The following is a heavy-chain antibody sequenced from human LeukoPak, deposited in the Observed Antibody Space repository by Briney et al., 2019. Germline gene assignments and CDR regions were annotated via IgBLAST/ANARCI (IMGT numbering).Heavy chain of an antibody. J-gene: IGHJ5*02. CDR3: ARDGDGYNSLDP. CDR1: GGTFNNYT. Sequence: ASVKVSCKASGGTFNNYTISWVRQAPGQGLEWMGRIIPILAIANYAQKFQGRVTITADKSTRTAYMELSSLRSEDTAVYYCARDGDGYNSLDPWGQGTLVTVSS. D-gene: IGHD5-24*01. V-gene: IGHV1-69*04. CDR2: IIPILAIA.